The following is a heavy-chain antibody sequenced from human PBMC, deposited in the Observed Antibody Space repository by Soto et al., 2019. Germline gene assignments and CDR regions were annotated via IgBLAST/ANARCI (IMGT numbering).Heavy chain of an antibody. CDR3: ARDNWFDP. J-gene: IGHJ5*02. V-gene: IGHV3-21*01. Sequence: EVQLVESGGGLVKPGGSLRLSCAASGFTFSDYTMNWVRQAPGKGLEWVSSIRSISSAIYYADSVKGRFTISRDNAKNSQYLQMNRLSAEDTAVYYCARDNWFDPWGQGTLVTVSS. CDR1: GFTFSDYT. CDR2: IRSISSAI.